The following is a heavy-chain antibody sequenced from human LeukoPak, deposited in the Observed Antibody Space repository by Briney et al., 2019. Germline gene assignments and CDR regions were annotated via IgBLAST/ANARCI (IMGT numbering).Heavy chain of an antibody. CDR3: ARQGYDILTGYIDAFDI. J-gene: IGHJ3*02. Sequence: SETLSLTCTVSGGSISSYYWSWIRQPPGKGLEWIGYISYSGSTNYHPSLKSRVTISIDTSKNQFSLKLRSVTAADTAIYYCARQGYDILTGYIDAFDIWGQGTMVTVSS. CDR1: GGSISSYY. D-gene: IGHD3-9*01. CDR2: ISYSGST. V-gene: IGHV4-59*08.